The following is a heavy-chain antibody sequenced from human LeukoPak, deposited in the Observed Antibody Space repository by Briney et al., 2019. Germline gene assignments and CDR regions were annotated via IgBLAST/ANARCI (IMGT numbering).Heavy chain of an antibody. J-gene: IGHJ5*02. Sequence: GESLKISRKGSGYSFTSYWIGWVRQMPGKGLEWMGIIYPGDSDTRYSPSFQGQVTISADKSISTAYLQWSSLKASDTAMYYCARRTTSTSKKENWFDPWGQGTLVTVSS. D-gene: IGHD2-2*01. CDR2: IYPGDSDT. CDR3: ARRTTSTSKKENWFDP. CDR1: GYSFTSYW. V-gene: IGHV5-51*01.